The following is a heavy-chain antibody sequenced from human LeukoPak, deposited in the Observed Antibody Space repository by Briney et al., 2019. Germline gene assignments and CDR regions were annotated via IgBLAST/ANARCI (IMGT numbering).Heavy chain of an antibody. CDR3: ARLGPSLIVELGGLPMDV. CDR1: GGSISSGGCY. Sequence: PSQTLSLTCTVSGGSISSGGCYWSWIRQPPGKGLEWIGYIYHSGSTYYNPSLKSRVTISVDRSKYQFSLKLSSATAADTAVYYCARLGPSLIVELGGLPMDVWGKGTTVTVSS. J-gene: IGHJ6*04. CDR2: IYHSGST. D-gene: IGHD1-7*01. V-gene: IGHV4-30-2*01.